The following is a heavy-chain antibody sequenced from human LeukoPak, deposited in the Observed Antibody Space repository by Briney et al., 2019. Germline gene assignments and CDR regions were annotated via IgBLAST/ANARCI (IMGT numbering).Heavy chain of an antibody. CDR1: GFTFSTHA. CDR3: AKDKLISYRSPPYYFDY. D-gene: IGHD6-13*01. Sequence: GGSLRLSCAASGFTFSTHAMRWVRQAPGNGGEWVSAISGSGDNTYYADSVKGRFTISRDNSRNTLYLQVNSLRAGDTAIYYCAKDKLISYRSPPYYFDYWGQGTLVTVSS. CDR2: ISGSGDNT. V-gene: IGHV3-23*01. J-gene: IGHJ4*02.